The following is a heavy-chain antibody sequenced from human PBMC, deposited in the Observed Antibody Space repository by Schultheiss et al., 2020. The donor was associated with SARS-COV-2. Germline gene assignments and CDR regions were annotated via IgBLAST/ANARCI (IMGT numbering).Heavy chain of an antibody. D-gene: IGHD3-22*01. CDR1: GGSISSGSYY. V-gene: IGHV4-61*02. CDR2: IYTSGST. J-gene: IGHJ4*02. Sequence: SETLSLTCTVSGGSISSGSYYWSWIRQHPGKGLEWIGRIYTSGSTNYNPSLRGRVTISVDTSKNQFSLKLSSVTAADTAVYYCARGVIVVVITFDYWGQGTLVTVSS. CDR3: ARGVIVVVITFDY.